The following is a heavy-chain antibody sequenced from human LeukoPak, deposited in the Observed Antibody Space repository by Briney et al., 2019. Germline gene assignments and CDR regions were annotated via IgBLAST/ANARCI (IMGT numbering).Heavy chain of an antibody. D-gene: IGHD3-22*01. Sequence: ASVKVSCKASGYTFTGYYMHWVRQAPGQGHEWMGWINPNSGGTNYAQKFQGRVTMTRDTSISTAYMELSRLRSDDTAVYYCARERVSYYDSSGCYLGIDYWGQGTLVTVSS. CDR3: ARERVSYYDSSGCYLGIDY. J-gene: IGHJ4*02. CDR1: GYTFTGYY. CDR2: INPNSGGT. V-gene: IGHV1-2*02.